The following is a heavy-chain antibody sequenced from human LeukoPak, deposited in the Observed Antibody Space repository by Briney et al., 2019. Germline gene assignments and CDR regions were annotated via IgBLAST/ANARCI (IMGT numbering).Heavy chain of an antibody. CDR2: FDPEDGET. CDR3: ATVKGVKWELSYWYFDL. D-gene: IGHD1-26*01. Sequence: ASVKVSCKVSGYTFTELSMHWVRQAPGKGLEWMGGFDPEDGETIYAQKFQGRVTMTEDTSTDTAYMELSSLRSEDTAVYYCATVKGVKWELSYWYFDLWGRGTLVTVSS. V-gene: IGHV1-24*01. J-gene: IGHJ2*01. CDR1: GYTFTELS.